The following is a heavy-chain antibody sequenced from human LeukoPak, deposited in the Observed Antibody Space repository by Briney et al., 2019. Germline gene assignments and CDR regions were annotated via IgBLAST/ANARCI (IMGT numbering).Heavy chain of an antibody. Sequence: GGSLRLSCAASGFTFSSYAMQGVRQAPGKGVEGVAVISYEGSNKYYADSVKGRFTISRDNSKNTLYLQMNSLRAEDTAVYYCAREDIVVVPAAMDYYYGMDVWGKGTTVTVSS. V-gene: IGHV3-30*04. J-gene: IGHJ6*04. D-gene: IGHD2-2*01. CDR3: AREDIVVVPAAMDYYYGMDV. CDR2: ISYEGSNK. CDR1: GFTFSSYA.